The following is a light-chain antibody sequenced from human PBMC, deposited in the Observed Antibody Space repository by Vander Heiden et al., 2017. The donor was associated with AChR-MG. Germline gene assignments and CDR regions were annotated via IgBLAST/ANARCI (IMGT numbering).Light chain of an antibody. Sequence: EIVLTRSPGTLSLSPGDRATLSCRASQSVSSSYLAWHQQKPGQAPRLLIYGASSRATGIPDRFSGSGYGTDFTLTISRLEHEDFAVFYWQQDGTSLTFGHGTKVDI. CDR3: QQDGTSLT. CDR2: GAS. CDR1: QSVSSSY. V-gene: IGKV3-20*01. J-gene: IGKJ3*01.